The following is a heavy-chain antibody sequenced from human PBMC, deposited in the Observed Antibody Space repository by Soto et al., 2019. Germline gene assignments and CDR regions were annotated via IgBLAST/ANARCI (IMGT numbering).Heavy chain of an antibody. D-gene: IGHD6-13*01. CDR2: ISAYNGNA. CDR1: GYTFTSYG. J-gene: IGHJ5*02. Sequence: GASVKVSCKASGYTFTSYGISWVRQAPGQGLERMGWISAYNGNANYAQKLQGRVTMTTDTSTSTAYMELRSLRSDDTAVYYCARDDEAAGTNNWFDPWGQGTLVTVSS. CDR3: ARDDEAAGTNNWFDP. V-gene: IGHV1-18*01.